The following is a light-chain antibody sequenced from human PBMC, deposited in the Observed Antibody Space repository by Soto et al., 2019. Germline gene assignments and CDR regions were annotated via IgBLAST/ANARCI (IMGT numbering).Light chain of an antibody. Sequence: SSELTQPPSVSVSPGQTARITCSGDALPKQYAYWYQQKPGQAPVLVIYKDSERPSGIPERFSGSSSGTTVTLTISGVQAEDEADYYCQSADSSGTRVFGGGTKVTVL. CDR1: ALPKQY. J-gene: IGLJ3*02. CDR3: QSADSSGTRV. CDR2: KDS. V-gene: IGLV3-25*03.